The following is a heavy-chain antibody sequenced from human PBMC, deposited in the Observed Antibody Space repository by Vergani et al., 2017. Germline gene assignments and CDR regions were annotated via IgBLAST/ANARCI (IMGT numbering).Heavy chain of an antibody. CDR1: GFSLSTSGMR. D-gene: IGHD3-22*01. Sequence: QVTLKESGPALVKPTQTLTLTCTFSGFSLSTSGMRVSWIRQPPGKALEWLARIDWDDDKFYSTSLKTRLTISKDTSKNQVVLTMTNMDPVDTATYYCARMGGYYDSSGYYYAGEYFQHWGQGTLVTVSS. J-gene: IGHJ1*01. CDR3: ARMGGYYDSSGYYYAGEYFQH. CDR2: IDWDDDK. V-gene: IGHV2-70*04.